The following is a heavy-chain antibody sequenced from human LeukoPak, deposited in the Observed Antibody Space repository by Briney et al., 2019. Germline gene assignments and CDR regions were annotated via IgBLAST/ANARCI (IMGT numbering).Heavy chain of an antibody. CDR3: ACYVGYGDSPVDY. CDR2: ISGSGGST. V-gene: IGHV3-23*01. Sequence: GGSLRLSCAASGFTFSSYAMSWVRQAPGKGLEWVSAISGSGGSTYYADSVKGRFAISRDNSKNTLYLQMNSLRAEDTAVYYCACYVGYGDSPVDYWGQGTLVTVSS. J-gene: IGHJ4*02. CDR1: GFTFSSYA. D-gene: IGHD4-17*01.